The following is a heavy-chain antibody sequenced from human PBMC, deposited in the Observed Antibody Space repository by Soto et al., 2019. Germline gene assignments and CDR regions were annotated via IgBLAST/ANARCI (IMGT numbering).Heavy chain of an antibody. CDR3: ARHPNYYDSSGYPYDY. V-gene: IGHV5-10-1*01. J-gene: IGHJ4*02. Sequence: GESLKLSCKVSEYSFTSYWISWVRQMPGKGLEWKWRNHPSDSYTNYTPSFQGHVTISADKYISTAYLPWSSLKASDTAMYYCARHPNYYDSSGYPYDYWGQGTMVTVSS. CDR1: EYSFTSYW. CDR2: NHPSDSYT. D-gene: IGHD3-22*01.